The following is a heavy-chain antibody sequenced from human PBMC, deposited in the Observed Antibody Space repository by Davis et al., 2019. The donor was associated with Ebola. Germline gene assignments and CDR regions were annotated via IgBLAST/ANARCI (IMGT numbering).Heavy chain of an antibody. CDR3: ARDPYGDYWLDY. J-gene: IGHJ4*02. V-gene: IGHV3-11*04. CDR2: IRSSDTTI. CDR1: GFTLSDYY. D-gene: IGHD4-17*01. Sequence: GESLKISCAASGFTLSDYYMSWIRQAPGKGLEWVSSIRSSDTTIYYSDPVKDRFTVSRDNAKNSLYLQMNRLRVEDTAVYYCARDPYGDYWLDYWGQGTLVTVSS.